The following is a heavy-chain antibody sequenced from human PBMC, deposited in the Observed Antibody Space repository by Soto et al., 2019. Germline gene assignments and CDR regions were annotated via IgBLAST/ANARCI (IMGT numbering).Heavy chain of an antibody. Sequence: QVQLQESGPGLVTPSQTLSLTCTVSGGSISSDNYFWSWIRQHPGKGLEWIGYIDYIGRAYYNPSQRSRVTTTVGKTKTQFSQMLSSVTVADTATYYCAREVKSAAASDAFDTWGQGTVVTVSS. CDR3: AREVKSAAASDAFDT. D-gene: IGHD2-15*01. J-gene: IGHJ3*02. V-gene: IGHV4-31*03. CDR2: IDYIGRA. CDR1: GGSISSDNYF.